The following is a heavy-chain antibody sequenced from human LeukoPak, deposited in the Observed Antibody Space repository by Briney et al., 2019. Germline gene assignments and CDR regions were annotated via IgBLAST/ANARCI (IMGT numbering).Heavy chain of an antibody. J-gene: IGHJ4*02. D-gene: IGHD3-22*01. V-gene: IGHV1-8*01. CDR3: AALGDNSGYYAF. CDR2: MNPNGGHT. Sequence: ASVKVSCKTSGYTFTNYDINWVRQATGQGLEWMGWMNPNGGHTGYAQKFQGRVSMTRDTSISTAYMELHNLRSDDTAMYYCAALGDNSGYYAFWGQGTLVTVSS. CDR1: GYTFTNYD.